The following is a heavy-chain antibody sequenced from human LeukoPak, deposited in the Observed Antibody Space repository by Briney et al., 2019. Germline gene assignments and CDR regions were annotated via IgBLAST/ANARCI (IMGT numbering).Heavy chain of an antibody. J-gene: IGHJ3*01. D-gene: IGHD6-19*01. CDR3: ARGARGSGWRVFDF. V-gene: IGHV3-30*03. CDR1: GFTFSSHD. CDR2: ISYDGGKK. Sequence: GGSLRLSCAASGFTFSSHDMHWVRQAPGKGLEWVAIISYDGGKKDYADSVKGRFTISRDNSKNTLYLQLNSLITEDTAVYYCARGARGSGWRVFDFWGQGTMVTVSS.